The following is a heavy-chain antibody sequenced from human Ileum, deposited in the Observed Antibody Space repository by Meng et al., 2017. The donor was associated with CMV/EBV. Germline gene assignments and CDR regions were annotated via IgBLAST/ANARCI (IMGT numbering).Heavy chain of an antibody. CDR3: ARIETSFGWYFDL. V-gene: IGHV4-59*11. Sequence: CTVSGGAFSDHYWSWIRQYPGKGLEWIGDVFHSGSNNYNLSLKRRVTISIDTSKSQIYLNLNSVTAADTAVYYCARIETSFGWYFDLWGRGTLVTVSS. CDR1: GGAFSDHY. D-gene: IGHD3-10*01. J-gene: IGHJ2*01. CDR2: VFHSGSN.